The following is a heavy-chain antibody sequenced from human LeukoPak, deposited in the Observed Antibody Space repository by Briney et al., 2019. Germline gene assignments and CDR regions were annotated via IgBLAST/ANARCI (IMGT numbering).Heavy chain of an antibody. D-gene: IGHD5-18*01. V-gene: IGHV4-34*01. CDR1: GGSFSGYY. Sequence: SETLSLTCAVYGGSFSGYYWSWIRQPPGKGLEWIGEINHSGSTNYNPSLKSRVTISVDTSKNQFSLKLSSVTAADTAVYYCARGDTAMIDYWGQGTLVTVSS. CDR3: ARGDTAMIDY. J-gene: IGHJ4*02. CDR2: INHSGST.